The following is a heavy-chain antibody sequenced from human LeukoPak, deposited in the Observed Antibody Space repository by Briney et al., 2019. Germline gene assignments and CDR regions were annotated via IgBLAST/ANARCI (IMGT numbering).Heavy chain of an antibody. CDR2: ISGSGGST. J-gene: IGHJ4*02. V-gene: IGHV3-23*01. D-gene: IGHD6-19*01. Sequence: HPGGSLRLSCAASGFTFSSYAMSWVRQAPGKGLEWVSAISGSGGSTYYADSVKGRFTISRDNSKNTLYLQMNSLRAEDTAVYYCAKDDRIAVAGTFDYWGQGTLVTVSS. CDR1: GFTFSSYA. CDR3: AKDDRIAVAGTFDY.